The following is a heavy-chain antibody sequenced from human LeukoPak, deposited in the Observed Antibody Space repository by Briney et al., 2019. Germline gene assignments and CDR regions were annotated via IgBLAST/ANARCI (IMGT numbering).Heavy chain of an antibody. J-gene: IGHJ6*03. CDR3: ARLEMATIPSYYYYMDA. D-gene: IGHD5-24*01. CDR2: IYPGDSDT. CDR1: GYSFTSYW. V-gene: IGHV5-51*01. Sequence: GESLKISCKGSGYSFTSYWIGWVRQMPGKGLEWMGIIYPGDSDTRYSPSVQGQVTISADKSISTAYLQWSSLKASDTAMYYCARLEMATIPSYYYYMDAWGKGTTVTVSS.